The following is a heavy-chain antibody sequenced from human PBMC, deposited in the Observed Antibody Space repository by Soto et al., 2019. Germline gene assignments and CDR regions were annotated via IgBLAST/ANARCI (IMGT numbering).Heavy chain of an antibody. V-gene: IGHV3-48*03. CDR2: ISSSGSTI. D-gene: IGHD3-3*01. J-gene: IGHJ4*02. CDR1: GFIFSSYE. CDR3: ASRPTEVKYYGVFDY. Sequence: GGYLRLSCAASGFIFSSYELNWVRQAPWKGLEWVSYISSSGSTIYYADSVKGRFTISRDNAKNSLFLQMNSLRVEDTAVYYCASRPTEVKYYGVFDYWGQGSLVPVSS.